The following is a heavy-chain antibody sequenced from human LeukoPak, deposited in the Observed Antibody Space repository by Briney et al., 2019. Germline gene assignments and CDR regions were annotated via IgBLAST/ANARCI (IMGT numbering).Heavy chain of an antibody. Sequence: GGSLRLSCAASGFTFSSYWMSWVRLAPGKGLEWVANIKQDGSEKYYVDSLKGRFTISRDNAKNSLYLQMNSLRAEDTAVYYCATDRGSGYQRFLYRGQGTLVTVSS. V-gene: IGHV3-7*01. D-gene: IGHD5-12*01. CDR2: IKQDGSEK. CDR3: ATDRGSGYQRFLY. CDR1: GFTFSSYW. J-gene: IGHJ4*02.